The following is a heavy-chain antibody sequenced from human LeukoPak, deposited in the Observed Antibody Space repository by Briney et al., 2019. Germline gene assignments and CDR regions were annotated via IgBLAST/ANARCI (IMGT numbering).Heavy chain of an antibody. CDR2: ISASGSNI. Sequence: GGSLRLSCAASGFPFSSYSMNWVRQAPGKGLEWVSYISASGSNIYYLDSVKGRFTVSRDNAINSLFLQMDRPRAEDTAVYYCVRVKGTYFDFWGQGTLVTVSS. CDR3: VRVKGTYFDF. D-gene: IGHD1-1*01. V-gene: IGHV3-48*01. J-gene: IGHJ4*02. CDR1: GFPFSSYS.